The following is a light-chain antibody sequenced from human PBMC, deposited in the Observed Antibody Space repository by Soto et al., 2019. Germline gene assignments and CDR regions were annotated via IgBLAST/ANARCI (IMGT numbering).Light chain of an antibody. CDR3: QQYDNKPPIT. V-gene: IGKV3-15*01. Sequence: EIVMTQSPATLSVSPGERATLSCRASQSVSSNLAWYQQKPGQAPRLLIYATSTRATGIPDRFSSSGSGTEFTLTISSLQPEDFALYHCQQYDNKPPITFGQGTRLESK. J-gene: IGKJ5*01. CDR2: ATS. CDR1: QSVSSN.